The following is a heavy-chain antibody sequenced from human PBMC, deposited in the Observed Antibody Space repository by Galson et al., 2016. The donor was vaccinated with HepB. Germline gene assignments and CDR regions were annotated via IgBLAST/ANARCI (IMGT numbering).Heavy chain of an antibody. V-gene: IGHV6-1*01. J-gene: IGHJ6*02. Sequence: CAISGDSVSNNAAAWIWIRQSPSRGLEWPGRTYYRSQWDSDYAVSVKSRITIYSDTSKNLFSLQLNSVTPEDTAVYYCARAIHLGRGMDVWGHGTTVTVSS. CDR3: ARAIHLGRGMDV. D-gene: IGHD5-18*01. CDR1: GDSVSNNAAA. CDR2: TYYRSQWDS.